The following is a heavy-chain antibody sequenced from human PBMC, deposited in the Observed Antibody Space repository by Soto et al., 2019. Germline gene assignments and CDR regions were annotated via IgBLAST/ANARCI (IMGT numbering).Heavy chain of an antibody. J-gene: IGHJ6*02. CDR3: ARDREAGYNFYYGMDV. CDR1: CADINTYS. V-gene: IGHV4-4*07. Sequence: LSLTCSVSCADINTYSWTWIRQPAGKGLEWIGHIYPSASINYNPSLKGRVTLSVDTSTNQVSLRLASVTAADTAIYYCARDREAGYNFYYGMDVWGQGTTVTVSS. D-gene: IGHD6-19*01. CDR2: IYPSASI.